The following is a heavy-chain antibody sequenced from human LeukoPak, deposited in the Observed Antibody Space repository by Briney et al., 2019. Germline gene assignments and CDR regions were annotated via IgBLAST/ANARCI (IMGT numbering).Heavy chain of an antibody. CDR2: IKSDGST. CDR3: ARAPSEIGGYYPEYFRH. J-gene: IGHJ1*01. V-gene: IGHV3-74*01. D-gene: IGHD3-3*01. CDR1: GFTFSTYW. Sequence: GGSLRLSCAASGFTFSTYWMHWVRQAPGKGLVWVSRIKSDGSTNYADSVRGRFTITRDNAKNTLSLQMNSLRPEDTGVYYCARAPSEIGGYYPEYFRHWGQGTLVTVSS.